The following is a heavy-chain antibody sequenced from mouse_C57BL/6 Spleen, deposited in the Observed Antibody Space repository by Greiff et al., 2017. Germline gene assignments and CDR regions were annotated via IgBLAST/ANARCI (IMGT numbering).Heavy chain of an antibody. CDR3: ARRDYYGSSHWYFDV. Sequence: QVQLQQPGAELVKPGASVKLSCKASGYTFTSYWMQWVKQRPGQGLEWIGEIDPSDSYTNYNQKFKGKATLTVDTSSSTAYMQLSSLTSEDSAVYYGARRDYYGSSHWYFDVWGTGTTVTVSS. CDR1: GYTFTSYW. J-gene: IGHJ1*03. CDR2: IDPSDSYT. V-gene: IGHV1-50*01. D-gene: IGHD1-1*01.